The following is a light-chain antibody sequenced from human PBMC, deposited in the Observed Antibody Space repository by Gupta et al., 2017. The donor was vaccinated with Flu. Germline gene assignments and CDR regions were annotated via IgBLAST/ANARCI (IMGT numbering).Light chain of an antibody. Sequence: DIVMTQSPLSLPVTPGEPASISCRSSQSLLHSNGYNYLDWYLQKPGQSPQLLIYLGSNRASGVPVRFSGSGSGTDFTLKSSRVEAEDVGVYYCMQALPTPTFGQGTRLEIK. V-gene: IGKV2-28*01. CDR3: MQALPTPT. J-gene: IGKJ5*01. CDR2: LGS. CDR1: QSLLHSNGYNY.